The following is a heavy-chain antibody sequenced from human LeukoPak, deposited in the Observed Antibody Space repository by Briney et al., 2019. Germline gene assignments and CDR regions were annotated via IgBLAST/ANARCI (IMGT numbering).Heavy chain of an antibody. CDR3: ATVVTAIYNWFDP. D-gene: IGHD2-21*02. Sequence: ASVKVSCKASGYTFTSYDINWVRQATGQGLEWMGWMNPNSGNTGYAQKFQGRVTITRNTSISTAYMELSSLRSEDTAVYYCATVVTAIYNWFDPWGQGTLVTVSS. CDR2: MNPNSGNT. V-gene: IGHV1-8*03. J-gene: IGHJ5*02. CDR1: GYTFTSYD.